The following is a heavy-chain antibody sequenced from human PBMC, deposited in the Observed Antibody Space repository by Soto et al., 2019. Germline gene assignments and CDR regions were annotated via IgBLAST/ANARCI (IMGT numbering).Heavy chain of an antibody. CDR3: ANAAEMVYAPMSVRDGGLDAFDI. V-gene: IGHV3-23*01. CDR1: GFTFSSYA. J-gene: IGHJ3*02. D-gene: IGHD2-8*01. CDR2: ISGSGGST. Sequence: GGSLRLSCAASGFTFSSYAMSWVRQAPGKGLEWVSAISGSGGSTYYADSVKGRFTISRDNSKNTLYLQMNSLRAEDTAVYYCANAAEMVYAPMSVRDGGLDAFDIWGQGTMVTVSS.